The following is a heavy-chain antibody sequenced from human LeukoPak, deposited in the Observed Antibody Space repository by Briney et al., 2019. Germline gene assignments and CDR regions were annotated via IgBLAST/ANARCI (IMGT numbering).Heavy chain of an antibody. V-gene: IGHV3-30*04. Sequence: GGSLRLSCAASGFSFRGCAMYWVRQAPGKGLEWVTVISYDGSNKYYADFVKGRFTISRDNSKSTQYLQMNSLRAEDTAVYYCARGGGHSYGYFDDWGQGTLVTVSS. CDR2: ISYDGSNK. CDR3: ARGGGHSYGYFDD. CDR1: GFSFRGCA. J-gene: IGHJ4*02. D-gene: IGHD5-18*01.